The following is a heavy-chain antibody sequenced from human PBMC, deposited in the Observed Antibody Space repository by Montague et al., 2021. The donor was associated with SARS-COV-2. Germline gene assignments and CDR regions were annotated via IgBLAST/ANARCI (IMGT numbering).Heavy chain of an antibody. V-gene: IGHV3-48*02. CDR2: ISSSSSTI. D-gene: IGHD2-2*01. CDR3: ARDHYCSSTSCYRARYYYYGMDV. Sequence: SLRLSFSASGFTFSSYSMNWARQAPGKGLEWVSYISSSSSTIYYADSVKGRFTISRDNAKNSLYLQMNSLRDEDTAVYYCARDHYCSSTSCYRARYYYYGMDVWGQGTTVTVSS. J-gene: IGHJ6*02. CDR1: GFTFSSYS.